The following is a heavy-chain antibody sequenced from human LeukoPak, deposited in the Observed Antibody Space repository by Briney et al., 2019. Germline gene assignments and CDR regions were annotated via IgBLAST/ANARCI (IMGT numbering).Heavy chain of an antibody. V-gene: IGHV4-38-2*02. CDR3: AKNGRYSGAPGRFDP. J-gene: IGHJ5*02. D-gene: IGHD1-26*01. Sequence: PSETLSLTCTVSGYSISSGYYWGWIRQPPGKGLEWIGSIYHSGSTYYNPSLKSRVTISVDTSKNQFSLKLSSVTAADTAVYYCAKNGRYSGAPGRFDPWGQGTLVTVSS. CDR2: IYHSGST. CDR1: GYSISSGYY.